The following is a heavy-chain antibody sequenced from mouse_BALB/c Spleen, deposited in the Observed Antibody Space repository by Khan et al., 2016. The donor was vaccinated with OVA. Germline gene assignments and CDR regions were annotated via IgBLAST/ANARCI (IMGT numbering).Heavy chain of an antibody. CDR3: SRSGYGFGAY. CDR1: GYAFTDYL. V-gene: IGHV1-54*01. CDR2: INPGSGGA. D-gene: IGHD3-2*02. J-gene: IGHJ3*01. Sequence: QVQLQQSGAELVRPGTSVKVSCKASGYAFTDYLIEWLKQRPGQGLEWIGVINPGSGGAHYNEKFKDKATLTADKSSNTAYMQLTRLTSDDSAVYFCSRSGYGFGAYWGPGTLVTVSA.